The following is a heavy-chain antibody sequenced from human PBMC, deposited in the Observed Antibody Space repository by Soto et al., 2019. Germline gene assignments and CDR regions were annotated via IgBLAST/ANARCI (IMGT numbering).Heavy chain of an antibody. CDR3: ARVNQSHYRRGDNWFDP. Sequence: QVQLVQSGAEVKKPGASVKVSCKASGYTFSNYGLSWVRQAPGQGLEWMGWINPYSGNTKYIQKLQGRVTLTTDTSTSTAYMELRSLRSDDTAVYYCARVNQSHYRRGDNWFDPWGQGTLVTVSS. CDR2: INPYSGNT. V-gene: IGHV1-18*04. J-gene: IGHJ5*02. CDR1: GYTFSNYG. D-gene: IGHD3-16*02.